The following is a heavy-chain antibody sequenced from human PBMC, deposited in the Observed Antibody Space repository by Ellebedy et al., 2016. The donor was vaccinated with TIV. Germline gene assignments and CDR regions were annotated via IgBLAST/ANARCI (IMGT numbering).Heavy chain of an antibody. J-gene: IGHJ4*02. V-gene: IGHV4-34*01. CDR3: ARGRQQLATRFDY. Sequence: MPSETLSLTCAVSGGSFTAYHWSWIRQSPGKGLEWIGEINHSGSTNYNPSLKSRVTFSVDTFKNQFSLKVSSVTAADTAVYYCARGRQQLATRFDYWGQGTLVTVSS. CDR2: INHSGST. D-gene: IGHD6-13*01. CDR1: GGSFTAYH.